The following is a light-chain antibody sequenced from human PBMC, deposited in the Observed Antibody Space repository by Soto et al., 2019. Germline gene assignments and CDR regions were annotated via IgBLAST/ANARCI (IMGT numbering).Light chain of an antibody. CDR3: QQYNNWPYT. Sequence: EIVMTQSPATLSVSPGERATLSCSASQSVSSNLAWYQQKPGQAPRLLIYGASTRATGIPARFSGSVSGTEFTLTISSLQSEDFAVYYCQQYNNWPYTFGQGTKLEIK. CDR2: GAS. V-gene: IGKV3-15*01. J-gene: IGKJ2*01. CDR1: QSVSSN.